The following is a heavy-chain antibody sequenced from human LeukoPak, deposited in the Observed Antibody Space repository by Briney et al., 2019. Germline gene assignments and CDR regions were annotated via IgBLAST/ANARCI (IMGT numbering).Heavy chain of an antibody. J-gene: IGHJ4*02. CDR2: ISGSGGST. D-gene: IGHD6-13*01. CDR1: GFTFSSYA. Sequence: PGGSLRLSCAASGFTFSSYAMSWVRQAPGKGLEWVSAISGSGGSTYYADSVKGRFTISRDNSKNTLYLQMNSLRAEDTAVYYCAKDQSYSSSWHYFDYWGQGTLVTVSS. CDR3: AKDQSYSSSWHYFDY. V-gene: IGHV3-23*01.